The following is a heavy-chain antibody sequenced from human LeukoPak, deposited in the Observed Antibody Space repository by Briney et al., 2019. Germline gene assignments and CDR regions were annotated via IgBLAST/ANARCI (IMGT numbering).Heavy chain of an antibody. Sequence: SETVSLTCAVYGGSFSGYYWSWIRQPPGKGLEWIGEINHSGSTNYNPSLKSRVTISVDTSKNQFSLKLSSVTAADTAVYYCAVSSSSRVDYFDYWGQGTLVTVSS. CDR3: AVSSSSRVDYFDY. V-gene: IGHV4-34*01. CDR1: GGSFSGYY. CDR2: INHSGST. D-gene: IGHD6-6*01. J-gene: IGHJ4*02.